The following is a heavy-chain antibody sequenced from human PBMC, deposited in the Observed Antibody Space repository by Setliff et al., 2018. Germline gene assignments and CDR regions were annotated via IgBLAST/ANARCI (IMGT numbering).Heavy chain of an antibody. CDR1: GDSIRSYY. J-gene: IGHJ3*02. CDR2: IYYTGSS. V-gene: IGHV4-59*01. CDR3: AREPMDSAMVTTGAFDI. Sequence: SETLSLTCTVSGDSIRSYYWSWVRQPPGRGLEWIGYIYYTGSSNYNPSPKSRVTISVDTSKNQFSLRLRSVRAADTAVYYCAREPMDSAMVTTGAFDIWGRGTMVTVSS. D-gene: IGHD5-18*01.